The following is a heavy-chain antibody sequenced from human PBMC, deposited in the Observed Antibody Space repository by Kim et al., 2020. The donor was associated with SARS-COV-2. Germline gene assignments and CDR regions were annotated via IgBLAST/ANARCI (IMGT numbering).Heavy chain of an antibody. Sequence: GGSLRLSCAASGFTFSSYAMSWVRQAPGKGLEWVSVIYSGGSSTYYADSVKGRFTISRDNSKNTLYLQMNSLRAEDTAVYYCAKVDTAMVTSSSSGWYVREHNWFDPWGQGTLVTVSS. CDR3: AKVDTAMVTSSSSGWYVREHNWFDP. D-gene: IGHD5-18*01. V-gene: IGHV3-23*03. CDR2: IYSGGSST. J-gene: IGHJ5*02. CDR1: GFTFSSYA.